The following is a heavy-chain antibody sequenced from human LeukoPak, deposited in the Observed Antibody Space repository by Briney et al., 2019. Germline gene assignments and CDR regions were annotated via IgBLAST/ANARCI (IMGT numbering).Heavy chain of an antibody. J-gene: IGHJ4*01. Sequence: PGGSLRFSCAASGFTFRSYSMNWVRQAPGKGLEWVSYISSSSSTTYYADSVKGRFTISRDNAKKSLYLQMNSLRAEDTAVYYCARDKPDAYVWGIYRYPYYWRRGTLVTVSS. CDR2: ISSSSSTT. CDR1: GFTFRSYS. CDR3: ARDKPDAYVWGIYRYPYY. V-gene: IGHV3-48*01. D-gene: IGHD3-16*02.